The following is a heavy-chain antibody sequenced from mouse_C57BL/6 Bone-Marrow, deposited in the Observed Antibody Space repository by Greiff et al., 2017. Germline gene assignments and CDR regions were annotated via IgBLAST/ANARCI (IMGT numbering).Heavy chain of an antibody. D-gene: IGHD4-1*01. J-gene: IGHJ3*01. CDR3: ARGLGAWFAY. CDR1: GYSITSGYD. CDR2: ISYSGST. Sequence: EVKLQESGPGMVKPSQSLSLTCTVTGYSITSGYDWHWIRHFPGNKLEWLGYISYSGSTNYNPSLKSRIAITHDTSKNHFFLQLNSVTTEDTATYYCARGLGAWFAYWGQGTLVTVSA. V-gene: IGHV3-1*01.